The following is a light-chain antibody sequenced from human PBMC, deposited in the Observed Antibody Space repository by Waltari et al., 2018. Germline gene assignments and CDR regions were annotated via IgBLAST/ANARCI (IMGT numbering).Light chain of an antibody. V-gene: IGLV3-21*04. CDR1: NIGSYR. Sequence: SYVLTQPPSVSVAPGETASITWGGDNIGSYRVHWYRQKPGQAPVLVIFYDSDRPSGIPARFSGSNSGNTATLTITSVEAGDEARYYCQVWHADIDPGVFGTGTEVTVL. CDR3: QVWHADIDPGV. CDR2: YDS. J-gene: IGLJ1*01.